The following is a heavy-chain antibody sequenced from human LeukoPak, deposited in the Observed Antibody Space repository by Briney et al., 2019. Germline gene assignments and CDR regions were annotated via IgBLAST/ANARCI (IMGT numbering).Heavy chain of an antibody. V-gene: IGHV4-59*01. D-gene: IGHD1-26*01. CDR2: IYYSGST. Sequence: SETLSLTCTVSGGSISSYYWSWIRQPPGKGLEWIGYIYYSGSTNYNPSLKSRVTISVDTSKNQFSLRLSSVTAADTAVYYCARVKFGPPEWGDFDYWGQGTLVTVSS. J-gene: IGHJ4*02. CDR1: GGSISSYY. CDR3: ARVKFGPPEWGDFDY.